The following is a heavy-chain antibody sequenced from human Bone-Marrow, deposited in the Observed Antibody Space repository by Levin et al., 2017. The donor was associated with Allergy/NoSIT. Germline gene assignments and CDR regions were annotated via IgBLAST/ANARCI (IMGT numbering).Heavy chain of an antibody. D-gene: IGHD1-26*01. CDR1: GFSFSGFV. Sequence: GESLKISCAASGFSFSGFVMHWVRQAPGKGLEWVSSISGSAATTYYADSVKGRFTISRDNSKNTLYVQMNSLRVDDTAVYYCARDLLGIGLFDYWGQGTLVTVSS. CDR3: ARDLLGIGLFDY. J-gene: IGHJ4*02. CDR2: ISGSAATT. V-gene: IGHV3-23*01.